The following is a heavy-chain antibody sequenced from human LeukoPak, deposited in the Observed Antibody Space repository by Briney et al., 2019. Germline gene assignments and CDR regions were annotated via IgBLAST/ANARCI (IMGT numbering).Heavy chain of an antibody. D-gene: IGHD2-2*01. Sequence: SETLSLTCAVYGGSFSGYYWSWIRQPPGKGLEWIGEINHSGSTNYNPSLKSRVTISVDTSKSQFSLKLSSVTAADTAVYYCARGLGYCSSTSCYNWFDPWGQGTLVTVSS. CDR3: ARGLGYCSSTSCYNWFDP. J-gene: IGHJ5*02. CDR1: GGSFSGYY. CDR2: INHSGST. V-gene: IGHV4-34*01.